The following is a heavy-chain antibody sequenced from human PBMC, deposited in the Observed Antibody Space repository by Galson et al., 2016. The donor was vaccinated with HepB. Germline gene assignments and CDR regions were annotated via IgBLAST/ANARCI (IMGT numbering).Heavy chain of an antibody. J-gene: IGHJ4*02. CDR2: TTGTTTYT. CDR1: GFTFSSYS. CDR3: ARDKSVFGAIDY. V-gene: IGHV3-21*01. Sequence: SLRLSCAASGFTFSSYSIHWVRQAPGKGLEWVSRTTGTTTYTYYADSVKGRFTISQDNAKNSRYLQMNSMRAEDTAVYYCARDKSVFGAIDYWGQRTLVTVSS. D-gene: IGHD3-10*01.